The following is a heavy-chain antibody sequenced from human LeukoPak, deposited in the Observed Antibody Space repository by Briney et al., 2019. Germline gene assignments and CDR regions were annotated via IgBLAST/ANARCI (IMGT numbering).Heavy chain of an antibody. Sequence: GGSLRLSCAASGFIFSNYYMSSLRQTPGKALEWVSYISPSGTSMSYADSVKGRFTISRDNGKDSLFLQMNSLRAEDTAVYYCAKGHTYGMIWGQGTLVSVSS. J-gene: IGHJ4*02. CDR2: ISPSGTSM. V-gene: IGHV3-11*01. CDR3: AKGHTYGMI. D-gene: IGHD5-18*01. CDR1: GFIFSNYY.